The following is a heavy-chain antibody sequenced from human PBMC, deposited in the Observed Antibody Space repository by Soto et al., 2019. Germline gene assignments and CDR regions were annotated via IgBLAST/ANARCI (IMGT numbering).Heavy chain of an antibody. V-gene: IGHV3-48*01. CDR1: GFILSDCA. Sequence: EVQLVESGGGLVQPGGSLRLSCATSGFILSDCAMNWVRQAPGKGLEWVSYISSSGSVIDYADSVKGRFTVSRDNARNSLYLQMNSLRAEDTAVYYCARDLSWGSNWYYYMDVWGKGTTVTVSS. CDR2: ISSSGSVI. D-gene: IGHD7-27*01. CDR3: ARDLSWGSNWYYYMDV. J-gene: IGHJ6*03.